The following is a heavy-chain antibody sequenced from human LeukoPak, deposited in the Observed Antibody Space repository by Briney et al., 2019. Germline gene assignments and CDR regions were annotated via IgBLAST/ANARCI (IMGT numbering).Heavy chain of an antibody. V-gene: IGHV1-46*01. CDR1: GYTFTRYY. CDR3: ARVVFEGYQPPQLNFDP. Sequence: ASVKVSCKAFGYTFTRYYMHWVRQAPGQGPEWMGVISPSGGSTTYAQKFQGRVTLTRDMSTSTDYLELSSLRSEDTAVYYCARVVFEGYQPPQLNFDPWGQGTLVTVSS. D-gene: IGHD2-2*01. J-gene: IGHJ5*02. CDR2: ISPSGGST.